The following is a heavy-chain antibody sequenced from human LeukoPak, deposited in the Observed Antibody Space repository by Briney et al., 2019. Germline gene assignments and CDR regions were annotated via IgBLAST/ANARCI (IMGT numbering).Heavy chain of an antibody. CDR1: GFTFGDYA. V-gene: IGHV3-7*01. J-gene: IGHJ4*02. Sequence: GGSLRLSCTASGFTFGDYAMSWVRQAPGKGLEWVANIKQDGSEKYYVDSVKGRFTISRDNAKNSLYLQMNSLRAEDTAVYYCARDPSRYGDYVDYWGQGTLVTVSS. D-gene: IGHD4-17*01. CDR2: IKQDGSEK. CDR3: ARDPSRYGDYVDY.